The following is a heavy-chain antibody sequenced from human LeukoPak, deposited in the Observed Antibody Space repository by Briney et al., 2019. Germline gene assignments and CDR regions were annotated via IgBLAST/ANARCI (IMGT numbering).Heavy chain of an antibody. V-gene: IGHV4-59*01. CDR1: GGSISSYY. D-gene: IGHD1-26*01. J-gene: IGHJ4*02. Sequence: SETLSLTCTVSGGSISSYYWSWIRQPPGKGLEWIGYIYYSGSTNYNPSLKSRVTISVDTSKNQFSLKLSSVTAADTAVYYCARHAIVGATYYFDYWGQGTLVTVSS. CDR2: IYYSGST. CDR3: ARHAIVGATYYFDY.